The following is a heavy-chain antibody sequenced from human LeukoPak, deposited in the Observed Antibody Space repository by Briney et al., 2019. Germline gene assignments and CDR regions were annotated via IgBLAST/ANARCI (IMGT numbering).Heavy chain of an antibody. CDR1: GGTFSSYA. V-gene: IGHV1-69*04. CDR3: ARGLPYYDILTGYYRY. D-gene: IGHD3-9*01. Sequence: GASVKVSCKASGGTFSSYAISWVRQAPGQGLEWMGRIIPILGIANYAQKFQGGVTITADKSTSTAYMELSSLRSEDTAVYYCARGLPYYDILTGYYRYWGQGTLVTVSS. J-gene: IGHJ4*02. CDR2: IIPILGIA.